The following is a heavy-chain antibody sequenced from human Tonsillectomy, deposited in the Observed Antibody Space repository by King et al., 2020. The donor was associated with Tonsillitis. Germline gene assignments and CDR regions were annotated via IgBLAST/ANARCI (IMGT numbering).Heavy chain of an antibody. J-gene: IGHJ4*02. CDR1: GFTFSSYS. CDR3: ARDRGGSGWPHFDY. Sequence: VQLVESGGGLVQPGGSLRLSCAASGFTFSSYSMNWVRQAPGKGLEWVSYIRSSSYTIYYADSVKGRFTISRDNAKNSLYLQMNSLRDDDTAVYYCARDRGGSGWPHFDYWGQGTLVTVSS. D-gene: IGHD6-19*01. CDR2: IRSSSYTI. V-gene: IGHV3-48*02.